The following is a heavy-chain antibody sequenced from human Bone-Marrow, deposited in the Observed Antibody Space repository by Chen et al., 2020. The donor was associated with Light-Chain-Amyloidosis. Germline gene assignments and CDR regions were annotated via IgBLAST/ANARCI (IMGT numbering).Heavy chain of an antibody. D-gene: IGHD7-27*01. CDR3: AKEVNWGSEWS. Sequence: QVQLQESGPGLVKPSETLSLNCTVSGASISNYYWSWIRQPPGKGLEWIGNMHHTGKTYYNPSLKSRVTLSIDTSKNQFSLKLTSVTAADTAVYYCAKEVNWGSEWSWGQGTLVTVSS. J-gene: IGHJ4*01. V-gene: IGHV4-59*04. CDR1: GASISNYY. CDR2: MHHTGKT.